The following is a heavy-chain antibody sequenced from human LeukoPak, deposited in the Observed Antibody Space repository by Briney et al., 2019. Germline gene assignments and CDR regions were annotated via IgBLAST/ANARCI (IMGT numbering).Heavy chain of an antibody. CDR3: ARGPGAISKEAFDI. CDR2: MYHNG. CDR1: GGPISNSY. J-gene: IGHJ3*02. Sequence: SETLSLTCTVSGGPISNSYWSWIRQPAGKGLEWIGRMYHNGNYNPSLKSRVTMSVDTSKNQFSLKLSSVTVAGTAVYYCARGPGAISKEAFDIWGQGTVVTVSS. V-gene: IGHV4-4*07. D-gene: IGHD3-3*01.